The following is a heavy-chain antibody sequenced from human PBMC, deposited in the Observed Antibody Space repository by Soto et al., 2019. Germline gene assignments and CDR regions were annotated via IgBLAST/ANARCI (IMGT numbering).Heavy chain of an antibody. CDR2: ISYDGSNK. D-gene: IGHD5-12*01. J-gene: IGHJ4*02. CDR1: GFTFSSYA. CDR3: ARDPKWLRLAYY. Sequence: QVQLVAAGGVVVQPGRSLRLYCAASGFTFSSYAMHRVRKAPCKGLEGVAVISYDGSNKYYAESVKGRFTISRDNSKNTLYLQMNSLRAEDTAVDYCARDPKWLRLAYYWGQGTLVTVSS. V-gene: IGHV3-30-3*01.